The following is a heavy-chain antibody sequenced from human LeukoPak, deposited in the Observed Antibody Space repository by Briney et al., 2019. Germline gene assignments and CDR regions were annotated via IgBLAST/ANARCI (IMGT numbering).Heavy chain of an antibody. CDR3: AREVRYDFWSGYDY. CDR2: IYYSGST. V-gene: IGHV4-31*03. D-gene: IGHD3-3*01. CDR1: GGSISSGGYY. Sequence: SQTLSLTCTVSGGSISSGGYYWSWIRQHPWKGLEWIGYIYYSGSTYYNPSLKSRVTISVDTSKNQFSLKLSSVTAADTAVYYCAREVRYDFWSGYDYWGQGTLVTVSS. J-gene: IGHJ4*02.